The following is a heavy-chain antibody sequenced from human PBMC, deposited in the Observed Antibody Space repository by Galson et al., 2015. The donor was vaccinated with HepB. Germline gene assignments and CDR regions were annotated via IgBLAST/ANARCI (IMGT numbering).Heavy chain of an antibody. J-gene: IGHJ4*02. CDR3: AKAHYDFWSGYYLVSPSDY. CDR1: GFTFSSYG. CDR2: ISYDGSNK. D-gene: IGHD3-3*01. V-gene: IGHV3-30*18. Sequence: SLRLSCAASGFTFSSYGMHWVRQAPGKGLEWVAVISYDGSNKYYADSVKGRFTISRDNSKNTLYLQMNSLRAEDTAVYYCAKAHYDFWSGYYLVSPSDYWGQGTLVTVSS.